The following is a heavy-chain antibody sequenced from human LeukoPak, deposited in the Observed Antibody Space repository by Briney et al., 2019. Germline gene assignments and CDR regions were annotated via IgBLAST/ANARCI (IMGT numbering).Heavy chain of an antibody. Sequence: GGSLRLSCAASGLTFSNYEMNWVRQAPGKGLEWVSYINSSGSTIDYADSVQGRFTFSRDNSNNTLYLQMNSLRADDTAVYYCAKFQGGSFGYYYNDGMDVWGQGTTVTVSS. CDR3: AKFQGGSFGYYYNDGMDV. J-gene: IGHJ6*02. D-gene: IGHD5-18*01. V-gene: IGHV3-48*03. CDR1: GLTFSNYE. CDR2: INSSGSTI.